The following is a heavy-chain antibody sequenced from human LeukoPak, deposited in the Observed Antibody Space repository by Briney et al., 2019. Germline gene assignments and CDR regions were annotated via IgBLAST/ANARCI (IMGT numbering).Heavy chain of an antibody. CDR1: GFTFSSYA. V-gene: IGHV3-23*01. Sequence: GGSLRLSCAASGFTFSSYAMSWVRQAPGKGLEWVSAISGSGGSTYYADSVKGRFTISRDNSKNTLYLQMNSLRAEDTAVYYCAKDRHLSSSGWYHYYYGMVVWGQGTTVTVSS. CDR2: ISGSGGST. J-gene: IGHJ6*02. CDR3: AKDRHLSSSGWYHYYYGMVV. D-gene: IGHD6-19*01.